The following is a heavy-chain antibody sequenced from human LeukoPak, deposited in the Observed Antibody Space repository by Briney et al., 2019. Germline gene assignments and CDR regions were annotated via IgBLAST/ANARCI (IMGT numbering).Heavy chain of an antibody. CDR3: AKGSYCSNTSCYFDLFPPFDY. D-gene: IGHD2-2*01. CDR1: GFTFSSYA. Sequence: GGSLRLSCAASGFTFSSYATSWVRQAPGKGLEWVSAISGSGGSTYYADSVKGRFTISRDNSKNTLYLQMNSLRAEDTAVYYCAKGSYCSNTSCYFDLFPPFDYWGQGTLVTVSS. CDR2: ISGSGGST. J-gene: IGHJ4*02. V-gene: IGHV3-23*01.